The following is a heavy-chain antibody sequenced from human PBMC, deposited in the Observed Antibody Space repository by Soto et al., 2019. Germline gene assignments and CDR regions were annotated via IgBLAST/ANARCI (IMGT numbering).Heavy chain of an antibody. Sequence: GGSLKLSCASSGFTFSIYAMPLFRKAPGKGLEWVAVISYDGSNKYYADSVKGRFTISRDNSKNTLYMQMNSLRAEDTAVYYCARFGIVGATTGFEYWGKGTLVTVSS. V-gene: IGHV3-30-3*01. CDR1: GFTFSIYA. D-gene: IGHD1-26*01. CDR3: ARFGIVGATTGFEY. J-gene: IGHJ4*02. CDR2: ISYDGSNK.